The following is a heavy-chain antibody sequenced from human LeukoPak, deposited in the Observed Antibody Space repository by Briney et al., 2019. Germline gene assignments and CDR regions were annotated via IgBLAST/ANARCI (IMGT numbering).Heavy chain of an antibody. CDR3: AKTGATVTTGDY. Sequence: PGRSLRLSCAASGFTFSSYGMHWVRQAPGKGLEWVAVISYDGSNKYYADFVKGRFTISRDNSKNTLYLQMNSLRAEDTAVYYCAKTGATVTTGDYWGQGTLVTVSS. J-gene: IGHJ4*02. CDR1: GFTFSSYG. V-gene: IGHV3-30*18. D-gene: IGHD4-11*01. CDR2: ISYDGSNK.